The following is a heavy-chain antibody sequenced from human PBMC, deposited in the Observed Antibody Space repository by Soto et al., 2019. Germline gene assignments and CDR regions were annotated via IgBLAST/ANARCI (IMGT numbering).Heavy chain of an antibody. CDR1: GGTFSSYA. D-gene: IGHD6-13*01. V-gene: IGHV1-69*12. J-gene: IGHJ4*02. CDR3: ASTHSSTWYWGFYY. Sequence: QVQLVQSGAEVKKPGSSVKVSCKASGGTFSSYAITWVRQAPGQGLEWMGGIIPIFGTPDYAQKFQGRVTITADESTSTAYMELSSLRSEDTAVYYCASTHSSTWYWGFYYWGQGTLVTVSS. CDR2: IIPIFGTP.